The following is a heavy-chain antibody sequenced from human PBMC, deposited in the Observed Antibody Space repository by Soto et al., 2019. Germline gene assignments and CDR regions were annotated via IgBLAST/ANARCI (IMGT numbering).Heavy chain of an antibody. CDR2: IYYSGST. CDR3: ASAYSSGWYVFDY. V-gene: IGHV4-59*08. J-gene: IGHJ4*02. D-gene: IGHD6-19*01. Sequence: QVQLQESGPGLVKPSETLSLTCTVSGGSISSYYWSWIQQPPGKGLEWIGYIYYSGSTNYNPSLKSRVTISVDTSKNQFSLKLSSVTAADTAVYYCASAYSSGWYVFDYWGQGTLVTVSS. CDR1: GGSISSYY.